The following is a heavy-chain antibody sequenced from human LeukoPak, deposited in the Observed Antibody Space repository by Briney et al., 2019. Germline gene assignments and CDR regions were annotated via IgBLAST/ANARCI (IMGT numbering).Heavy chain of an antibody. CDR2: IYPGDSDT. J-gene: IGHJ6*03. Sequence: GESLKISCKGSGYSFTSYWIGWVRQVPGKGLEWMGIIYPGDSDTRYSPSFQGQVTISADKSISTAYLQWSSLKASDTAMYYCARLPEDYYYYMDVWGKGTTVTVSS. D-gene: IGHD1-14*01. V-gene: IGHV5-51*01. CDR1: GYSFTSYW. CDR3: ARLPEDYYYYMDV.